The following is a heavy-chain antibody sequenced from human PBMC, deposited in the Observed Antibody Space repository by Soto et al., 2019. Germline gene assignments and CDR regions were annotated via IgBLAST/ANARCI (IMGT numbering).Heavy chain of an antibody. V-gene: IGHV4-59*01. CDR2: ISYSGNT. J-gene: IGHJ4*02. D-gene: IGHD2-15*01. CDR1: GGSIISGY. Sequence: PSETLSLTCPVSGGSIISGYWRWIRQPPGKGLEWIGYISYSGNTNYNPSLKRRVTMSVAPPKNPFSLRLSSLNTADTAVYYCAGLMGYAGSPIDYLGQGTLVTVS. CDR3: AGLMGYAGSPIDY.